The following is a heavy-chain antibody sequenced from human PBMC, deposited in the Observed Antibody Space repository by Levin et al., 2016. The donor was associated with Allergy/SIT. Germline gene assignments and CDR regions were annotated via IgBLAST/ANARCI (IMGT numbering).Heavy chain of an antibody. CDR1: GGSFSGHL. Sequence: SETLSLTCAVYGGSFSGHLWSWVRQPPKKGLEWIGETDYTGTTNYNPSLKGRVTISVDTSKNQFSLKLSSVTAADTAIYYCARGRQGHYWGQGTLVTVSS. CDR2: TDYTGTT. J-gene: IGHJ4*02. CDR3: ARGRQGHY. V-gene: IGHV4-34*01.